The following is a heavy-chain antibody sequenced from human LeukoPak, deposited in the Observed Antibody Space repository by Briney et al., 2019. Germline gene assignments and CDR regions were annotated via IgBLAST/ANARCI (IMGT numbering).Heavy chain of an antibody. CDR3: ARDRSDTIFXX. Sequence: PSQTLSLTCTVSGGSISSGSYYWTWIRQPAGKGLEWIGRVYTSGTTNYNPSLQSRVTISVDTSKNQFSLRLSSVTAADTAVYYCARDRSDTIFXXWGQGTLVTV. J-gene: IGHJ4*02. CDR1: GGSISSGSYY. V-gene: IGHV4-61*02. CDR2: VYTSGTT. D-gene: IGHD6-6*01.